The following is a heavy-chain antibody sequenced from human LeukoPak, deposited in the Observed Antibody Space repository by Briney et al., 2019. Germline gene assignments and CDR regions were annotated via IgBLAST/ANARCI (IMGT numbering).Heavy chain of an antibody. CDR2: IAYSGTYT. V-gene: IGHV3-21*01. CDR1: GFPFSRYS. D-gene: IGHD4-17*01. Sequence: GGSLRLSCAAPGFPFSRYSRNWVRQAPGKGLEWVSSIAYSGTYTYYADSVKGRFTISRDNAKNSLYLQMNSLRAEDTAVYYCAREGSGDYAWFDLWGQGTLVTVSS. J-gene: IGHJ5*02. CDR3: AREGSGDYAWFDL.